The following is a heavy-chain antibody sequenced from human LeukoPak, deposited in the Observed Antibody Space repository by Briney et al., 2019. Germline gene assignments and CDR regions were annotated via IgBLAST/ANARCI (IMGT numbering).Heavy chain of an antibody. Sequence: GGSLRLSCAASGFIFSTYGMHWVRQAPGKGLEWVAVIWYDGSNKYYADSVKGRFTISRDNSKNTLYLQMNSLRAEDTAVYYCARTDNRSGSYGYWGQGTLVTVSS. V-gene: IGHV3-33*01. CDR3: ARTDNRSGSYGY. CDR1: GFIFSTYG. J-gene: IGHJ4*02. CDR2: IWYDGSNK. D-gene: IGHD3-10*01.